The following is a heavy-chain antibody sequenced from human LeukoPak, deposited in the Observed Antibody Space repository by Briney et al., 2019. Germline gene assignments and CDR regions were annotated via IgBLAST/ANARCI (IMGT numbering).Heavy chain of an antibody. V-gene: IGHV3-30*18. Sequence: GGSLRLSCAASGFTLSSYGMHWVRQAPGKGLEWVAVISYDGSNEYYADFVKGRFTISRDNSKNTLYLQMNSLRAEDTAVYYCAKFYSEVNYFDYWGQGTLVTVSS. CDR3: AKFYSEVNYFDY. D-gene: IGHD3-22*01. CDR1: GFTLSSYG. CDR2: ISYDGSNE. J-gene: IGHJ4*02.